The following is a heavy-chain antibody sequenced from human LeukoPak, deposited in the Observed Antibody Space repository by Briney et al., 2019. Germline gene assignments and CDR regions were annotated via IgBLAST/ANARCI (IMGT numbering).Heavy chain of an antibody. CDR3: AYHDGDCFDAFDI. CDR1: GFTFSSYA. D-gene: IGHD2-21*02. J-gene: IGHJ3*02. V-gene: IGHV3-23*01. CDR2: ISGSGGST. Sequence: QPGGSLRLSCAASGFTFSSYAMSWVRQAPGKGLEWVSAISGSGGSTYYADSVKGRFTVSRDNSKNTLYLQMNSLRAEDTAVYYCAYHDGDCFDAFDIWGQGTMVTVSS.